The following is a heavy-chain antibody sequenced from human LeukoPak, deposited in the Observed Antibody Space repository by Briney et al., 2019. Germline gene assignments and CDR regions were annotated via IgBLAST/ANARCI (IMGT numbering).Heavy chain of an antibody. CDR1: GYTFTTYG. J-gene: IGHJ4*02. CDR3: ARDRLNMYYYDSDGYYDYFDY. CDR2: ISAYNGNT. Sequence: GASVKVSCKASGYTFTTYGISWVRQAPGQGLEWMGWISAYNGNTNYPQKLQGRVTMTTHTSTSTAYMELRSLRSDDTAVYYCARDRLNMYYYDSDGYYDYFDYWGQGTLVTVSS. D-gene: IGHD3-22*01. V-gene: IGHV1-18*01.